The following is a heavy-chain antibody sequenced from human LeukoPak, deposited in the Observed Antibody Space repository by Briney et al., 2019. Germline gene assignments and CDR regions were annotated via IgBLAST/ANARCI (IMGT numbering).Heavy chain of an antibody. CDR1: GDSMSSIDW. V-gene: IGHV4-4*01. J-gene: IGHJ4*02. Sequence: GTLSLTRAVSGDSMSSIDWWSWVRQPPGKGLEWIGEIHHTGSTNYNPSLKSRVTISVDKSKNQFSLNFNSMSAADSAVYCAANGYYTIEYWGQGTLVTVSS. D-gene: IGHD1-26*01. CDR2: IHHTGST. CDR3: ANGYYTIEY.